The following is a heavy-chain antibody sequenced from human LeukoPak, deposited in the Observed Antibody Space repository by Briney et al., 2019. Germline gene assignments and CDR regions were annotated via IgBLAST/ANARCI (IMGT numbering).Heavy chain of an antibody. CDR1: GGSISSGGYS. Sequence: SETLSLTCAVSGGSISSGGYSWSWIRQPPGKGLEWIGYIYQSGSTYYNPSLKSRVTISVDRSKNQFSLKLSSVTAADTAVYYCARANALTYGGNPYFDYWGQGTLVTVSS. CDR2: IYQSGST. J-gene: IGHJ4*02. D-gene: IGHD4-23*01. V-gene: IGHV4-30-2*01. CDR3: ARANALTYGGNPYFDY.